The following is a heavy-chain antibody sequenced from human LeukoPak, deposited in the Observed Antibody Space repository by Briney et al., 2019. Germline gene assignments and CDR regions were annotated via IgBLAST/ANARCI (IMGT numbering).Heavy chain of an antibody. J-gene: IGHJ6*03. V-gene: IGHV1-2*02. CDR1: GYTLTGYY. D-gene: IGHD4-11*01. CDR2: INPNSGGT. CDR3: ARFPETTTYYYYYMDV. Sequence: ASVKVSCKASGYTLTGYYMHWVRQAPGQGLEWMGWINPNSGGTNYAQKFQGRVTMTRDTSISTAYMELSRLRSDDTAVYYCARFPETTTYYYYYMDVWGKGTTVTVSS.